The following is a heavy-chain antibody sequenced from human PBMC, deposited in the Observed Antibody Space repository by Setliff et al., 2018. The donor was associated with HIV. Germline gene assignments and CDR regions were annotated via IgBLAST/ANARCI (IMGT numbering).Heavy chain of an antibody. CDR2: TSSSGDYI. CDR1: GFSFSSYS. Sequence: PGGSLRLSCAASGFSFSSYSMNWVRQAPGKGLEWVSSTSSSGDYIHTADSLKGRFTISRDNAKNLLYLQMNSLRVEDTAVYYCARDLAEMDFFDSWGQGTLVTVPS. V-gene: IGHV3-21*06. CDR3: ARDLAEMDFFDS. J-gene: IGHJ4*02.